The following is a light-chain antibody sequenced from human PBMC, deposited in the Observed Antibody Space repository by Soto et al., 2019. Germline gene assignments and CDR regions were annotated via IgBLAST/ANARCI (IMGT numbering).Light chain of an antibody. V-gene: IGKV3-20*01. CDR2: DVS. CDR1: HSVSSNY. CDR3: QQYGISPT. Sequence: EIVLTQCPGTLSLSPGERATLSCRSSHSVSSNYLAWYQQKPGQAPRLLIYDVSSRATGIPDRFSGSGSGTASTLTISRLEPVDFAVYYCQQYGISPTFGQGTKVEIK. J-gene: IGKJ1*01.